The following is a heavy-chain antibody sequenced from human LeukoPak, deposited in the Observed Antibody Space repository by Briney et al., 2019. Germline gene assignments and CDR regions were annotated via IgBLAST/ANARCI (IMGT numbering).Heavy chain of an antibody. V-gene: IGHV1-69*05. J-gene: IGHJ3*02. CDR2: IIPIFGTA. CDR1: GGTFSSYA. D-gene: IGHD2-21*02. CDR3: SREFPFCGADCFSGVFDI. Sequence: SVKVSCKASGGTFSSYAISWVRQAPGQGLEWMGGIIPIFGTANYAQNFQGRLTMTTDTSTTTAYMELRSLRSDDTAVYYCSREFPFCGADCFSGVFDIWGQGTMVTVS.